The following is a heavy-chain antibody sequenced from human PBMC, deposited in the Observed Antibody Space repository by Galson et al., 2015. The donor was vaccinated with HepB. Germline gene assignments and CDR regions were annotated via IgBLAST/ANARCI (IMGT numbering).Heavy chain of an antibody. CDR2: INPSGGST. D-gene: IGHD3-22*01. CDR3: ARDTRVTRTFYYDGGDEFDP. CDR1: GYTFTSYY. Sequence: SVKVSCKASGYTFTSYYMHWVRQAPGQGLEWMGIINPSGGSTSYAQKFQGRVTMTRDTSTSTVYMELSSLRSEDTAVYYCARDTRVTRTFYYDGGDEFDPWGQGTLVTVSS. V-gene: IGHV1-46*03. J-gene: IGHJ5*02.